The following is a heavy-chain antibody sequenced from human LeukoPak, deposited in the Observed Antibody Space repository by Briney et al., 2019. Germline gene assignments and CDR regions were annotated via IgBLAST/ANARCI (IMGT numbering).Heavy chain of an antibody. CDR3: ARVGALSSSWLLY. D-gene: IGHD6-13*01. CDR1: GFTFSSYW. V-gene: IGHV3-7*01. J-gene: IGHJ4*02. CDR2: IRQDGSEK. Sequence: PGGSVRLSCAASGFTFSSYWMSWVRQAPGKGLEWVANIRQDGSEKYYVDSVKGRFTISRDNAKNSLYLQMNSLRAEDTAVYFCARVGALSSSWLLYWGQGTLVTVSS.